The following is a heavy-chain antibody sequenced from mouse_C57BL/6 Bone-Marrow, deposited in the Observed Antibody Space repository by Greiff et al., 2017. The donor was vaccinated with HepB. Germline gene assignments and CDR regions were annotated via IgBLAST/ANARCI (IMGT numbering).Heavy chain of an antibody. CDR3: CYSNYIDY. J-gene: IGHJ2*01. V-gene: IGHV1-15*01. CDR2: IDPETGGT. CDR1: GYTFTDYE. Sequence: QVQLKESGAELVRPGASVTLSCKASGYTFTDYEMHWVKQTPVHGLEWIGAIDPETGGTAYNQKFKGKAILTADKSSSTAYMELRSLTSEDSAVYYSCYSNYIDYWGQGTTLTVSS. D-gene: IGHD2-5*01.